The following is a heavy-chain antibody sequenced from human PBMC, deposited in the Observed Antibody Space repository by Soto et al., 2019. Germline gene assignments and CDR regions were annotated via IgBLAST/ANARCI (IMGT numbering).Heavy chain of an antibody. CDR2: IDHSGRT. D-gene: IGHD6-19*01. Sequence: SETLSLTCAVYGDSFSYYYWTWIRQAPGKGLEWIGEIDHSGRTNCNPSVKSRITISVDTSKNQFSLKLSSVTAADTAVYYCARQLYSSGWFAFDYWGQGTLVTVSS. J-gene: IGHJ4*02. CDR1: GDSFSYYY. V-gene: IGHV4-34*01. CDR3: ARQLYSSGWFAFDY.